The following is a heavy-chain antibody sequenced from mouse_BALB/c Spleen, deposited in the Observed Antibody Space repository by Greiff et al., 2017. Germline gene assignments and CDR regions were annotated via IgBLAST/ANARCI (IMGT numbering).Heavy chain of an antibody. J-gene: IGHJ3*01. CDR3: TRRGWMGGNSWFAY. V-gene: IGHV1S81*02. Sequence: VQGVESGAELVKPGASVKLSCKASGYTFTSYYMYWVKQRPGQGLEWIGEINPSNGGTNFNEKFKSKATLTVDKSSSTAYMQLSSLTSEDSAVYYCTRRGWMGGNSWFAYWGQGTLVTVSA. CDR2: INPSNGGT. D-gene: IGHD2-1*01. CDR1: GYTFTSYY.